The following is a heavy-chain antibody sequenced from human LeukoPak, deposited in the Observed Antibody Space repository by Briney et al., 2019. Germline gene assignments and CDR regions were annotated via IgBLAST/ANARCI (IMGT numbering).Heavy chain of an antibody. CDR2: ISYDGSNK. J-gene: IGHJ3*02. Sequence: GGSLRLSCAASGFTFSTYAMNWVRQAPGKGLEWVAVISYDGSNKYYADSVKGRFTISRDNSKNTLYLQMNSLRAEDTAVYYCARPSYLYDSSGYYYVGAFDIWGQGTMVTVSS. V-gene: IGHV3-30*04. CDR3: ARPSYLYDSSGYYYVGAFDI. D-gene: IGHD3-22*01. CDR1: GFTFSTYA.